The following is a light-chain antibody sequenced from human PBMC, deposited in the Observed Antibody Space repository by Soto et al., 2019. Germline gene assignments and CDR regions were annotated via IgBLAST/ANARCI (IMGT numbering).Light chain of an antibody. Sequence: DIQMTQSPSSLSASVGDRVTITCRASQSISSYLNWYQQKPGKAPKLLIYAASSLQSGVPSRFSGSGSGTDFTLTFSSLQPEDFATYYCQQSYSTHYTFGQGTKLEIK. CDR3: QQSYSTHYT. CDR1: QSISSY. V-gene: IGKV1-39*01. CDR2: AAS. J-gene: IGKJ2*01.